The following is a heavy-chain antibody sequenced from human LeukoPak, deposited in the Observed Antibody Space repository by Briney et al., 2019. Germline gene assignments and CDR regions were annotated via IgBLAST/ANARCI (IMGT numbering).Heavy chain of an antibody. J-gene: IGHJ4*02. Sequence: GGSLRLSCAASGFTFSSYGMSWVRQAPGKGLEWVSAISGSGGSTYYADSVKGRFTISRDNAKNSLYLQMNSLRAEDTAVYYCARVLLWFGEGPFDYWGQGTLVTVSS. V-gene: IGHV3-23*01. CDR1: GFTFSSYG. D-gene: IGHD3-10*01. CDR2: ISGSGGST. CDR3: ARVLLWFGEGPFDY.